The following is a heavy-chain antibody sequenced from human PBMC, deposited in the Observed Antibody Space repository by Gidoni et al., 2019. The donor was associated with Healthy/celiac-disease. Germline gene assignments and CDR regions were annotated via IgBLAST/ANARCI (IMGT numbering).Heavy chain of an antibody. D-gene: IGHD1-26*01. J-gene: IGHJ2*01. Sequence: SGFTVSSYAMSWVRQAPGKGLEWVSAISGSGGSTYYADSVKGRFTISRDNSKNTLSLQMNSLRAEDTAVYYCAKDTRSGSYWPWYFDLWGRGTLVTVSS. CDR2: ISGSGGST. V-gene: IGHV3-23*01. CDR1: GFTVSSYA. CDR3: AKDTRSGSYWPWYFDL.